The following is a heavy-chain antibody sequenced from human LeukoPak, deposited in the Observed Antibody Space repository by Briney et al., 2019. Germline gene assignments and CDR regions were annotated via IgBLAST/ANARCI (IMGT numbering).Heavy chain of an antibody. D-gene: IGHD3-22*01. Sequence: SETLSLTCTVSGGSISSYYWSWIRQPAGKGLEWIGRIYTSGSTNYNPSLKSRVTISVDKSKNQFSLKLSSVTAADTAVYYCARATMIVGCFDPWGQGTLVTVSS. CDR2: IYTSGST. V-gene: IGHV4-4*07. CDR3: ARATMIVGCFDP. J-gene: IGHJ5*02. CDR1: GGSISSYY.